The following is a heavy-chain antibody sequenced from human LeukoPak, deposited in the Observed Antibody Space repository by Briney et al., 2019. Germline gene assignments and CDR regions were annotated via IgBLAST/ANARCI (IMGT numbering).Heavy chain of an antibody. V-gene: IGHV4-30-4*08. Sequence: SQTLSLTCTVSGGSISSGDYYWSWIRQPPGKGLEWIGYIYYSGSTYYNPSLKSRVTISVDTSKNQFSMKLSSVTAADTAVYYCARVDFRSDYFFDFWGQGTLVTVSS. CDR1: GGSISSGDYY. D-gene: IGHD3-3*01. CDR2: IYYSGST. J-gene: IGHJ4*02. CDR3: ARVDFRSDYFFDF.